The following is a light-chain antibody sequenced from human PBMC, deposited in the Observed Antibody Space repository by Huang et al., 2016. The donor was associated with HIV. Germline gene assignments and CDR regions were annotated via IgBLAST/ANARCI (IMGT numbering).Light chain of an antibody. CDR3: QHYNNWPPLT. CDR2: GAS. J-gene: IGKJ4*01. CDR1: RRIGTN. V-gene: IGKV3-15*01. Sequence: IILTQSPATLSVSPGEGATLSCRASRRIGTNLAWYQQGPGQSPRLLIYGASTRSTGVPVRFSGSGSGTQFNLSLSSLQSEDFATYDCQHYNNWPPLTFGGGTKVDI.